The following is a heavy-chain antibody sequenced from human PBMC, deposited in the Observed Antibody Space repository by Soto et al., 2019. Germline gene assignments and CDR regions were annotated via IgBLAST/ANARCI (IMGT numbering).Heavy chain of an antibody. Sequence: QVQLQQWGAGLLKPSETLSLTCAVYGGSFSGYYWSWIRQPPGKGLEWIGEINHSGSTNYNPSLKSRVTISVDPSKNQFSLKLSSVTAADTAVYYCARVRRYCSSTSCYLEYYYYGMDVWGQGTTVTVSS. J-gene: IGHJ6*02. CDR1: GGSFSGYY. CDR2: INHSGST. V-gene: IGHV4-34*01. D-gene: IGHD2-2*01. CDR3: ARVRRYCSSTSCYLEYYYYGMDV.